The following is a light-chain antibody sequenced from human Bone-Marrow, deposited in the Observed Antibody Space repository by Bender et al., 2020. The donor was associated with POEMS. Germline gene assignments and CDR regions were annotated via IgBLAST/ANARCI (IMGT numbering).Light chain of an antibody. J-gene: IGLJ2*01. CDR1: SSDVGGYNY. Sequence: QSVLTQPASVSGSPGQSITISCTGSSSDVGGYNYVSWYQQYTGKAPKLLISDVSNRPSVISHRFSGSKSGNTASLTISGLQAEDEAHYYCASYTSSNALVFGGGTKVTVL. CDR3: ASYTSSNALV. CDR2: DVS. V-gene: IGLV2-14*03.